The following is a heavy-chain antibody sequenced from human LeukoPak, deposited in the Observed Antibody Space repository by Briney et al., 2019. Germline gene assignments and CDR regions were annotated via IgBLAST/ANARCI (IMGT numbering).Heavy chain of an antibody. CDR2: ISDYNGNT. D-gene: IGHD3-10*01. V-gene: IGHV1-18*04. J-gene: IGHJ4*02. Sequence: ASVKVSCKASGYTFTSYGISWVRQAPGQGLEWMGWISDYNGNTNYAQKLQGRVTMTTDTSTSTAYMELRSLRSDDTAVYYCAREVLTYYYGSGSAYYFDYWGQGTLVTVSS. CDR3: AREVLTYYYGSGSAYYFDY. CDR1: GYTFTSYG.